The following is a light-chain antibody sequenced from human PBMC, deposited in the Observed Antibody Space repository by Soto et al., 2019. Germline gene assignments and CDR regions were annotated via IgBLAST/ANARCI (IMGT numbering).Light chain of an antibody. CDR3: CSYAGGNSWV. V-gene: IGLV2-11*01. CDR1: SSDVGAYNY. Sequence: QSALTQPRSVSGSPGQSVTISCTGTSSDVGAYNYVSWYQQHPGKAPRLMIYDVNKWPSGVPDRFSGSQSGYTASLTISGLQADDEADYYCCSYAGGNSWVFGGGTQLTVL. J-gene: IGLJ3*02. CDR2: DVN.